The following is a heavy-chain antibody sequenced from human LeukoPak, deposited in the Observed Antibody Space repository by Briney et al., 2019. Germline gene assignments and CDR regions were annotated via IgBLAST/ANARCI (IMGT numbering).Heavy chain of an antibody. CDR1: GYTFTSYY. D-gene: IGHD6-13*01. V-gene: IGHV1-46*01. Sequence: ASVKVSCKASGYTFTSYYMHWVRQAPGQGLEWMGVINPSGGSTSYAQKFQGRVTMTRDTSTSTVYMELSSLRSEDTAVYYCAREGRQQLVHDYWGQGTLVTVSS. CDR3: AREGRQQLVHDY. CDR2: INPSGGST. J-gene: IGHJ4*02.